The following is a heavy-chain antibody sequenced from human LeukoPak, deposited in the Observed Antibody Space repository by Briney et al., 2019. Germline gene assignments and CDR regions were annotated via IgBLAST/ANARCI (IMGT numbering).Heavy chain of an antibody. V-gene: IGHV4-39*07. CDR3: ARDQGELPFDY. D-gene: IGHD1-26*01. CDR1: GGSISSSSYY. Sequence: SETLSLTCAVSGGSISSSSYYWGWIRQPPGKGLEWIGSIYYSGSTYYNPSLKSRVTISVDTSKNQFSLKLSSVTAADTAVYYCARDQGELPFDYWGQGTLVTVSS. CDR2: IYYSGST. J-gene: IGHJ4*02.